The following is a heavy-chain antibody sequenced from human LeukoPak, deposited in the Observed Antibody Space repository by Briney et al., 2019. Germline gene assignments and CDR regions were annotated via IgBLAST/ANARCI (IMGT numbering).Heavy chain of an antibody. CDR3: ARDGIVGSYYFDY. V-gene: IGHV3-30-3*01. J-gene: IGHJ4*02. D-gene: IGHD1-26*01. Sequence: PGGSLRLSCAASGFTFSSYAMHWVRQAPGKGLEWVAVISYDGSNKYYADSVKGRFTISRDNSKTTLYLQMNSLRAGDTAVYYCARDGIVGSYYFDYWGQGTLVTVSS. CDR1: GFTFSSYA. CDR2: ISYDGSNK.